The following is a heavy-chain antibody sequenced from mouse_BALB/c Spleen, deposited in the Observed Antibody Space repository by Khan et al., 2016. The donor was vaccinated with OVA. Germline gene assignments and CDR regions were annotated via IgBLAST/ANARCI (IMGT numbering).Heavy chain of an antibody. Sequence: QVQLKQSGAELVKPGASVKLSCKASGYTFTNYWMHWVKQRPGQGLEWIGEINPSNGRTNNNEKFKSKATLTVDKSSSTAYMQLSSLTSEDSAVYYCAGLYYSWFANWGQGTLVTVSA. CDR3: AGLYYSWFAN. CDR1: GYTFTNYW. D-gene: IGHD2-1*01. J-gene: IGHJ3*01. CDR2: INPSNGRT. V-gene: IGHV1S81*02.